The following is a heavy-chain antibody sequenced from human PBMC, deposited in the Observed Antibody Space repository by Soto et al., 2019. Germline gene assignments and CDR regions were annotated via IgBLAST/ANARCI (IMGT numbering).Heavy chain of an antibody. J-gene: IGHJ5*02. CDR3: ARAASGVKRGWFDP. V-gene: IGHV4-30-4*01. CDR2: IYYSGST. D-gene: IGHD3-10*01. CDR1: GGSISSGDYY. Sequence: QVQLQESGPGLVKPSQTLSLTCTVSGGSISSGDYYWSWIRQPPGKGLEWIGYIYYSGSTYYKPSLKSRVTISVDTSKNQFSLELSSVTAADTAVYYCARAASGVKRGWFDPWGQGTLVTVSS.